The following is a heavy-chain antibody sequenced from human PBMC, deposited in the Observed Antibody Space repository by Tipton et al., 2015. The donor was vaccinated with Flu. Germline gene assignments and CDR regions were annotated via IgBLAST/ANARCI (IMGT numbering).Heavy chain of an antibody. J-gene: IGHJ3*02. Sequence: QLVQSGAEVKKLGESLKISCKASGYTFSDYWIGWVRQKPGRGLEWMGFIYPDDSDTRYSPSIQGQVTISADKSISTAYLQWSSLKASDTAIYYCARPLIQHVDDGLDIWGQGTMVTVSS. CDR1: GYTFSDYW. CDR2: IYPDDSDT. CDR3: ARPLIQHVDDGLDI. D-gene: IGHD3-16*01. V-gene: IGHV5-51*03.